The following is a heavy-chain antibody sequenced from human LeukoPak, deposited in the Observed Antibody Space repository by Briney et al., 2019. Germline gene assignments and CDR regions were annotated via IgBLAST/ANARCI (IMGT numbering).Heavy chain of an antibody. Sequence: GRSLRLSCAASGFTFSSYAMSWVRQAPGKGLEWVSAISGSGGSTYYADSVKGRFTISRDNSKNTLYLQMNSLRAEDTAVYYCAKKTYYDILTGYLHHYYYYGMDVWGQGTTVTVSS. CDR3: AKKTYYDILTGYLHHYYYYGMDV. CDR1: GFTFSSYA. J-gene: IGHJ6*02. CDR2: ISGSGGST. D-gene: IGHD3-9*01. V-gene: IGHV3-23*01.